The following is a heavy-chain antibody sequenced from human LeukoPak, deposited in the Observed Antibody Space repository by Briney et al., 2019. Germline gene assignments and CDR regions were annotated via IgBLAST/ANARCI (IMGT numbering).Heavy chain of an antibody. CDR2: IHYNGNT. V-gene: IGHV4-59*11. CDR3: ARDPTTVTTIFDS. Sequence: PSETLSLTCTVSGGSMGTHHWSWIRQPPGKGLDWIGYIHYNGNTNYNPSLKSRVSMSGDTSKNQVSLKLRSVTAADTAVYYCARDPTTVTTIFDSWGQGTLVTVSS. CDR1: GGSMGTHH. D-gene: IGHD4-17*01. J-gene: IGHJ4*02.